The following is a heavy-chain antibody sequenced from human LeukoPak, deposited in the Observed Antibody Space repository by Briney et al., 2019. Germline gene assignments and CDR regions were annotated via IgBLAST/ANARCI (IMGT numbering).Heavy chain of an antibody. CDR3: ARDVGRYYDSSHYGMDV. J-gene: IGHJ6*02. CDR2: IYSGGST. D-gene: IGHD3-22*01. Sequence: GGSLRLSCAASGFTFSSYAMSWVRQAPGKGLEWVSVIYSGGSTYYADSVKGRFTISRDNSKNTLYLQMNSLRAEDTAVYYCARDVGRYYDSSHYGMDVWGQGTTVTVSS. V-gene: IGHV3-66*01. CDR1: GFTFSSYA.